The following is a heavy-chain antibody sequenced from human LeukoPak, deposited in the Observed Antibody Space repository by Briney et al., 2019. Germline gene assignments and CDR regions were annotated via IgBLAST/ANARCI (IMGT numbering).Heavy chain of an antibody. CDR2: ISGGGTIT. D-gene: IGHD3-9*01. J-gene: IGHJ4*02. CDR1: GFTFSSNG. V-gene: IGHV3-23*01. CDR3: VKGQILMDC. Sequence: GGSLRLSCAASGFTFSSNGMSWVRQAPGKGLEWVSSISGGGTITYADSVKDRFTISRDNSKNMLYLQMSGLRAEDTAVYSCVKGQILMDCWGQGALVTVSS.